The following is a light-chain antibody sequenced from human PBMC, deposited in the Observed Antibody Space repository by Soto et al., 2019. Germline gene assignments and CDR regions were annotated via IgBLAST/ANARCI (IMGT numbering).Light chain of an antibody. J-gene: IGLJ2*01. V-gene: IGLV2-14*01. CDR2: EVS. Sequence: QSVLTQPASVSGSPGQSITISCTGTSSDVGAFHCVSWYQQHPGKAPKLMIYEVSDPPSGVSNRFSGSKSGNTASLSISGLQAEDEAYYYCGSYTSGVSFILFGGGTKLTVL. CDR3: GSYTSGVSFIL. CDR1: SSDVGAFHC.